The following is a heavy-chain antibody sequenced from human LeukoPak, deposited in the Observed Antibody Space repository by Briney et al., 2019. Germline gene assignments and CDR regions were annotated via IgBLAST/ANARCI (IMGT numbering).Heavy chain of an antibody. Sequence: GRSLRLSCAASGFTFSTYFMHWVRQAPGKGLEWVADIASDGSHTFYVESVKGRFTISRDNSKNTLYLQMNSLRAEDTAVYYCATSVITRFDNWGQGTLVTVSS. CDR1: GFTFSTYF. V-gene: IGHV3-30-3*01. D-gene: IGHD3-16*01. CDR2: IASDGSHT. CDR3: ATSVITRFDN. J-gene: IGHJ4*02.